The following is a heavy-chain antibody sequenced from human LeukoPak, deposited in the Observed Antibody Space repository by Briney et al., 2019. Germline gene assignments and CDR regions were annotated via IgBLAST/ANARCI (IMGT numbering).Heavy chain of an antibody. J-gene: IGHJ3*01. CDR1: GFTVSSNY. D-gene: IGHD4-17*01. CDR3: ARDSYGDYVLGAFDF. V-gene: IGHV3-66*02. Sequence: PGGSLRLSCAASGFTVSSNYMSWVRQAPGKGLEWVSVIYSGGSTYYADSVKGRFTISRDNSKNTLYLQMNSLRAEDTAVYYCARDSYGDYVLGAFDFWGQGTMVTVSS. CDR2: IYSGGST.